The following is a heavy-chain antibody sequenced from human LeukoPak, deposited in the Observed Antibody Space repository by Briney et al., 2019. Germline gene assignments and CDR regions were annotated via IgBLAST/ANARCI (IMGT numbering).Heavy chain of an antibody. CDR1: GGSISSYY. Sequence: PSETLSLTCTVSGGSISSYYWSWIRQPPEKGLEWIGYIYYSGSTNYNPSLKSRVTISVDTSKNQFSLKLSSVTAADTAVYYCAGGGGYDSYYYYGMDVWGQGTTVTVSS. CDR3: AGGGGYDSYYYYGMDV. J-gene: IGHJ6*02. V-gene: IGHV4-59*08. CDR2: IYYSGST. D-gene: IGHD5-12*01.